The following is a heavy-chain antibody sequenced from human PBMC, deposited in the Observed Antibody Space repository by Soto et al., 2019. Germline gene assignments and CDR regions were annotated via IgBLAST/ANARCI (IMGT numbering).Heavy chain of an antibody. D-gene: IGHD1-26*01. Sequence: SVQVSCQASGGTFSSYAISWVRQAPGQGLEWMGGIIPILGIANYAQKFQGRVTITADKSTSTAYMELSSLRSEDTAVYYCARGAYSGSYYYYGMDVWGQGTTVTVSS. J-gene: IGHJ6*02. CDR2: IIPILGIA. CDR3: ARGAYSGSYYYYGMDV. CDR1: GGTFSSYA. V-gene: IGHV1-69*10.